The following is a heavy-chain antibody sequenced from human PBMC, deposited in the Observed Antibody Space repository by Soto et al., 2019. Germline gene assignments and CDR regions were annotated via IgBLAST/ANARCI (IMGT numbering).Heavy chain of an antibody. V-gene: IGHV4-59*08. CDR3: ARQGDIAAGYYYYYMDV. J-gene: IGHJ6*03. CDR1: GGSISSHY. Sequence: PSETLSLTCSVSGGSISSHYWSWIRQPPGKGLEWIGYIYYSGSTNYNPSLKSRVTISVDTSKKQFSLKLSSVTAADTAVYYCARQGDIAAGYYYYYMDVWGKGTTVTVSS. D-gene: IGHD6-6*01. CDR2: IYYSGST.